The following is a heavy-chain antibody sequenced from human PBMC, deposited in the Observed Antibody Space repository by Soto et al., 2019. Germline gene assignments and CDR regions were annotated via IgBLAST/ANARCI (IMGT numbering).Heavy chain of an antibody. CDR3: TTDLYSFGKPNFDY. D-gene: IGHD5-18*01. Sequence: SQTLSLTCAISGDSISTNNVAWNWIRQSPSGGLEWLGRTGYTSKWYNDYAVSVRSRITINPDTSKNQFSLQLNSLKTEDTALYYCTTDLYSFGKPNFDYWGQGTLVTVSS. J-gene: IGHJ4*02. V-gene: IGHV6-1*01. CDR1: GDSISTNNVA. CDR2: TGYTSKWYN.